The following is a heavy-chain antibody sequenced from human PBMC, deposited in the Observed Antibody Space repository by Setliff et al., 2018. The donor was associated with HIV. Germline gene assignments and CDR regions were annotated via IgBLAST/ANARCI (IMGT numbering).Heavy chain of an antibody. V-gene: IGHV4-39*01. J-gene: IGHJ4*02. Sequence: PSETLSLTCTVSGGSISSSGYHWGCLRQPPGKGLEWVATISSSGSTYYTPSLNSRVPIPVNKSKNQFSLKLSSVTAADTAVYYCTSYTIDPLNFDSWGQGALVTVSS. CDR1: GGSISSSGYH. D-gene: IGHD3-16*01. CDR2: ISSSGST. CDR3: TSYTIDPLNFDS.